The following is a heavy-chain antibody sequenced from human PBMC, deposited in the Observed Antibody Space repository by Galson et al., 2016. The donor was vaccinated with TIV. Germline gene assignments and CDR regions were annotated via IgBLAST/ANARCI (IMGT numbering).Heavy chain of an antibody. Sequence: LRLSCAASGFTFSNYGMHWVRQAPGKGLEWVAVLSYDERNKKYADSVKGRFTISRDNSKNTLYLQMHSLRPDDTAVYYCAKQRLKDYYGMDVWGPGTTVTVSS. CDR3: AKQRLKDYYGMDV. CDR2: LSYDERNK. V-gene: IGHV3-30*18. D-gene: IGHD6-25*01. J-gene: IGHJ6*02. CDR1: GFTFSNYG.